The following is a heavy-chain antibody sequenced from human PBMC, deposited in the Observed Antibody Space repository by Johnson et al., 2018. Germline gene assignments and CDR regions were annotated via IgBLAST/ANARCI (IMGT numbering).Heavy chain of an antibody. V-gene: IGHV3-23*04. Sequence: EVRLVESGGGLVQPGGSLRLSCAASGFTFSSCAMSWVRQAPGKGLEWVDVISGIGGSAYYAYSVQGRFTISIDNSKNTLYLQMNSLRAEDTAVYYSAKGYDFWSGYISGYYYAMDGWGQGTTVTVSS. CDR3: AKGYDFWSGYISGYYYAMDG. J-gene: IGHJ6*02. CDR2: ISGIGGSA. CDR1: GFTFSSCA. D-gene: IGHD3-3*01.